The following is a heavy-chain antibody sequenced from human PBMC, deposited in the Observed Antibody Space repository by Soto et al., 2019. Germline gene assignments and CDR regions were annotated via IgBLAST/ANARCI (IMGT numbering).Heavy chain of an antibody. CDR2: IYHSGST. CDR1: GGSISSGGYS. D-gene: IGHD3-22*01. J-gene: IGHJ4*02. V-gene: IGHV4-30-2*01. Sequence: QLQLQESGSGLVKPSQTLSLTCAVSGGSISSGGYSWSWIRQPPGKGLGWIGYIYHSGSTYYTPAPKSRVTISVDRSKNQFSLKLSSVTAADTAVYYCARGAPVVNDYWGQGTLVTVSS. CDR3: ARGAPVVNDY.